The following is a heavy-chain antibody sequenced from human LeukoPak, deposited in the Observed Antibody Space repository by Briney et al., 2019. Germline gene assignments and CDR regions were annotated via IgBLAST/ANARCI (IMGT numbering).Heavy chain of an antibody. J-gene: IGHJ4*02. V-gene: IGHV4-59*11. D-gene: IGHD1-26*01. CDR3: ARGGASSRYFGY. Sequence: PSETLPLTCTVSGGSISGHFWSWIRQPPGKGLEWVGFFSYSGDTNYSPSFNGRVTISLDTSKSQFSLNLNSVTAADTAVYFCARGGASSRYFGYWGQGTLVTVSS. CDR1: GGSISGHF. CDR2: FSYSGDT.